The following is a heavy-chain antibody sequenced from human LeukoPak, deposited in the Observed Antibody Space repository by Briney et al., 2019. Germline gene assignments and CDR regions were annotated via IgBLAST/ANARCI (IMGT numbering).Heavy chain of an antibody. CDR3: AREVGYQLLSGDYYYYGMDV. J-gene: IGHJ6*04. D-gene: IGHD2-2*01. CDR1: GFTFSSYA. V-gene: IGHV3-30-3*01. CDR2: ISYDGSNK. Sequence: PGRSLRLSCAASGFTFSSYAMHWVRQAPGKGLEWVAVISYDGSNKYYADSVKGRFTISRDNSKNTLYLQMNSLRAEDTAVYYCAREVGYQLLSGDYYYYGMDVWGKGTTVTVSS.